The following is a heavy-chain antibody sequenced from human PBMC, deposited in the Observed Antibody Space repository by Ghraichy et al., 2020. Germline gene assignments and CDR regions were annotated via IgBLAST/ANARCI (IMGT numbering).Heavy chain of an antibody. D-gene: IGHD2-2*01. CDR1: GGSISSYY. Sequence: SQTLSLTCTVSGGSISSYYWSWIRQPPGKGLEWIGYIYYSGSTNYNPSLKSRVTISVDTSKNQFSLKLSSVTAADTAVYYCARARTGDIPAANWFDPWGQGTLVTVSS. V-gene: IGHV4-59*01. CDR3: ARARTGDIPAANWFDP. J-gene: IGHJ5*02. CDR2: IYYSGST.